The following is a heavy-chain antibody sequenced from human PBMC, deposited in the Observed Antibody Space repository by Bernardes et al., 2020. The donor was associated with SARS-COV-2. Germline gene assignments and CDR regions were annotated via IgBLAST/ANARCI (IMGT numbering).Heavy chain of an antibody. V-gene: IGHV4-59*08. D-gene: IGHD2-2*01. CDR3: ARQDCSSTSCYYYGMDV. CDR1: GGSISSYY. CDR2: IYYSGST. J-gene: IGHJ6*02. Sequence: SETLSLTCTVSGGSISSYYWSWIRQPPGKGLEWIGYIYYSGSTNYNPSLKSRVTISVDTSKNQFSLKLSSVTAADTAVYYCARQDCSSTSCYYYGMDVWGQGTTVTVSS.